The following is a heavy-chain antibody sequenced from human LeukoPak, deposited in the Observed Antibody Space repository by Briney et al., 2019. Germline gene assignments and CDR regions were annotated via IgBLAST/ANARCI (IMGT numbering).Heavy chain of an antibody. CDR2: IYHSGST. CDR1: GFTFSSYTM. CDR3: ARASRDYYDSSGYYWIPLAV. D-gene: IGHD3-22*01. V-gene: IGHV4-4*02. J-gene: IGHJ4*02. Sequence: GSLRLSCAASGFTFSSYTMNWVRQPPGKGLEWIGEIYHSGSTNYNPSLKSRVTISVDKSKNQFSLKLSSVTAADTAVYYCARASRDYYDSSGYYWIPLAVWGQGTLVTVSS.